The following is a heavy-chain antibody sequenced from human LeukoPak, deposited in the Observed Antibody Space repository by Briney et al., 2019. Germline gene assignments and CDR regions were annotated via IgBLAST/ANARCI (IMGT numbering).Heavy chain of an antibody. CDR1: GYTFTSYG. CDR3: ASEGRACSGGSCGSGGY. CDR2: ISAYNGNT. V-gene: IGHV1-18*01. J-gene: IGHJ4*02. D-gene: IGHD2-15*01. Sequence: GASVKVSCKASGYTFTSYGISWVRQAPGQGLEWRGWISAYNGNTNYAQKLQGRVTMTRDTSTSTVYMELSSLRSEDTAVYYCASEGRACSGGSCGSGGYWGQGTLVTVSS.